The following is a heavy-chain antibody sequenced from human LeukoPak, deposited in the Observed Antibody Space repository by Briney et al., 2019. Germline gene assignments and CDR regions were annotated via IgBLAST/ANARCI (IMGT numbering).Heavy chain of an antibody. V-gene: IGHV3-7*03. J-gene: IGHJ6*04. CDR3: ARDPSYSSSWSYYYYGMHV. D-gene: IGHD6-13*01. CDR2: IKQDGSEK. CDR1: GFTFSSYW. Sequence: GGSLRLSCAASGFTFSSYWMSWVRQAPGKGLEWVANIKQDGSEKYYVDSVKGRFTISRDNAKNSLYLQMNSLRAEDTAVYYCARDPSYSSSWSYYYYGMHVWGKGTTVTVSS.